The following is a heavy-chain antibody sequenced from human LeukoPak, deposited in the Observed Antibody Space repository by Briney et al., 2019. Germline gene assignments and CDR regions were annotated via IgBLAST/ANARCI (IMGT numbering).Heavy chain of an antibody. CDR1: GFTFISYG. CDR2: INNGGSDM. V-gene: IGHV3-74*01. D-gene: IGHD2-21*02. J-gene: IGHJ4*01. CDR3: ARELPREVTLDY. Sequence: PGGSLRLSCAASGFTFISYGMQWVRQAPGKGLVWVSRINNGGSDMSYADSAKGRFTISRDNAKNTLYLQMKSLRAEDTAVYYCARELPREVTLDYWGQGTPVTVSS.